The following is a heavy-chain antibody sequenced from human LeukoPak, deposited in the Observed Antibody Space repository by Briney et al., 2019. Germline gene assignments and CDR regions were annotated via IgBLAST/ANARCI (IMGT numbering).Heavy chain of an antibody. CDR1: GYTFTSYY. D-gene: IGHD5-24*01. Sequence: ASVKVSCKASGYTFTSYYMHWVRQAPGQGLEWMGLINPSGGSTSYAQKFQGRVTMTRDTSTSTVYMELSSLRSEDTAVYYCARDEREDGYNQEADAFDIWGQGTMVTVSS. CDR3: ARDEREDGYNQEADAFDI. V-gene: IGHV1-46*01. CDR2: INPSGGST. J-gene: IGHJ3*02.